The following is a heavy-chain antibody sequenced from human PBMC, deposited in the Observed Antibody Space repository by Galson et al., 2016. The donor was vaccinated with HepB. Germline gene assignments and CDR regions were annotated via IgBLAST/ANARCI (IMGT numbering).Heavy chain of an antibody. CDR3: ARAHYMYSSSSYFDF. D-gene: IGHD6-6*01. V-gene: IGHV1-3*01. CDR1: GYTFNSHA. J-gene: IGHJ4*02. Sequence: SVKVSCKASGYTFNSHAVHWVRQAPGQGLEWLGWIIAGNGNTKYSQKFQGRVTINRDTSASIAYMELSSLTSEDTAVYYCARAHYMYSSSSYFDFWGQGTLVTVSS. CDR2: IIAGNGNT.